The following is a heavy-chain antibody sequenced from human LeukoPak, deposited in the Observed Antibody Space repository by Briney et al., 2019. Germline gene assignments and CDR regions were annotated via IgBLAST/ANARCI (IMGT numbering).Heavy chain of an antibody. J-gene: IGHJ4*02. D-gene: IGHD6-13*01. CDR1: GFTFSSYA. Sequence: PGGSLRLSCAASGFTFSSYAMHWVRQAPGKGLEYVSAISSNGGSTYYANSVKGRFTISRDNSKNTLYLQMNSLRAEDTAVYYCAKDSVYSSSWYYFDYWGQGTLVTVSS. V-gene: IGHV3-64*01. CDR3: AKDSVYSSSWYYFDY. CDR2: ISSNGGST.